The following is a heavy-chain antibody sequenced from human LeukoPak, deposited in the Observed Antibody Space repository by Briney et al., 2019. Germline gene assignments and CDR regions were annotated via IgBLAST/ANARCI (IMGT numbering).Heavy chain of an antibody. CDR3: ARDMRHYRYYESDEYYFNFEY. Sequence: ASVRVSCKASGYIFTSYGLRWVRQAPGQGLEWMGWISANNGHTHYAQKFQGRLTITRDMSTRTVDMELRSLRSDDTAVYYCARDMRHYRYYESDEYYFNFEYWGQGTLVTVSS. V-gene: IGHV1-18*01. CDR2: ISANNGHT. CDR1: GYIFTSYG. J-gene: IGHJ4*02. D-gene: IGHD3-22*01.